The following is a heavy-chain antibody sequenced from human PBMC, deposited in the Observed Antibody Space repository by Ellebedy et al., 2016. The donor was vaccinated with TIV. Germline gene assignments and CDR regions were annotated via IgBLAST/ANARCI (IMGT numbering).Heavy chain of an antibody. Sequence: GESLKISCQGSGYRFTSYWIGWVRQMPGKGLEWMGIIYPGDDDTRYSPSVQGQVTISADKSSSTAYLQWSSLKASDTAMYYCATHYGGGGHDGFDIWGQGTTVIVSS. CDR3: ATHYGGGGHDGFDI. J-gene: IGHJ3*02. V-gene: IGHV5-51*01. CDR1: GYRFTSYW. CDR2: IYPGDDDT. D-gene: IGHD4-23*01.